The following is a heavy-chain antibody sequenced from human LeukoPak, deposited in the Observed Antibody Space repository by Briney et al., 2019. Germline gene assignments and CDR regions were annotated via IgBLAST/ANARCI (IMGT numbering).Heavy chain of an antibody. D-gene: IGHD3-9*01. CDR2: IIPIFGSA. J-gene: IGHJ4*02. Sequence: ASVKVSCKASGGTFSSYAISWVRQAPGQGLEWMGGIIPIFGSANYAQNFQGRVTITADESTTTAYMELSSLRSEDTAVYYCARGSLLRDFDWFEVGNYWGQGTLVTVSS. CDR3: ARGSLLRDFDWFEVGNY. CDR1: GGTFSSYA. V-gene: IGHV1-69*13.